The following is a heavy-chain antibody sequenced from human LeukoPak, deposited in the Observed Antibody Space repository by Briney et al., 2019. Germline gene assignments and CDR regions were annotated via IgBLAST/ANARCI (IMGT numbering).Heavy chain of an antibody. V-gene: IGHV3-7*01. CDR3: ARARGIPAKHIVVVTAMAGWFDP. CDR2: IKQDGSEK. D-gene: IGHD2-21*02. CDR1: EFTFSSYW. Sequence: GGSLRLSCAASEFTFSSYWMSWVRQAPGKGLEWVANIKQDGSEKYYVDSVKGRFTISRDNAKNSLYLQMNSLRAEDTAVYYCARARGIPAKHIVVVTAMAGWFDPWGQGTLVTVSS. J-gene: IGHJ5*02.